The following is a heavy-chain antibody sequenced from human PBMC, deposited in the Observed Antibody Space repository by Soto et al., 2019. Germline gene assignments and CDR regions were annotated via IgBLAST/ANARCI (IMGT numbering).Heavy chain of an antibody. CDR2: ISSNGGST. D-gene: IGHD3-22*01. CDR3: VKVLKAPYYYDSSGYSSNFY. CDR1: GFTFSSYA. J-gene: IGHJ4*02. Sequence: GGSLRLSCSASGFTFSSYAMHWVRQAPGKGLEYVSAISSNGGSTYYADSVKGRFTISRDNSKNTLYLQMSSLRAEDTAVYYCVKVLKAPYYYDSSGYSSNFYWGQGTLVTVSS. V-gene: IGHV3-64D*06.